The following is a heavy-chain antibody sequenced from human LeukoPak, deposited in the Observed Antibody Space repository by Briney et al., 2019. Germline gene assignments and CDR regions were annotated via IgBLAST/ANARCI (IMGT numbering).Heavy chain of an antibody. CDR1: GYSFTSYW. J-gene: IGHJ5*02. V-gene: IGHV5-51*01. CDR3: ARVQNTVGATTTGNWFDP. Sequence: GESLKISCKGSGYSFTSYWIGWVRPMPGKGLEWMGIIYPGDSDTRYSPSFQGQVTISADKSISTAYLQWSSLKASDTAMYYCARVQNTVGATTTGNWFDPWGQGTLVTVSS. D-gene: IGHD1-26*01. CDR2: IYPGDSDT.